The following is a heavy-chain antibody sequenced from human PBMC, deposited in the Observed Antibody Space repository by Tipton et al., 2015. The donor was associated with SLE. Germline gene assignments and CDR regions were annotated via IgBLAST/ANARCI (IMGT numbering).Heavy chain of an antibody. CDR3: ARQRFAAAGVFDY. D-gene: IGHD6-13*01. CDR1: GYSISSGYY. CDR2: IYTSGST. J-gene: IGHJ4*02. Sequence: TLSLTCTVSGYSISSGYYWGWIRRPAGKGLEWLGRIYTSGSTNYNPSLKSRLTMSLDTSKNQFSLKLSSVTAADTAVYYCARQRFAAAGVFDYWGQGTLVTVSS. V-gene: IGHV4-61*02.